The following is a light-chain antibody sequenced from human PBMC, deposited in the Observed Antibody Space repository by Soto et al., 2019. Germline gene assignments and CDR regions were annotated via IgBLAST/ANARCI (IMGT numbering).Light chain of an antibody. J-gene: IGKJ1*01. Sequence: IQMTQSPSTLSGSVGDRVTITCRASQTISSWLAWYQQKPGKAPKLLIYKASTLKSGVPSRFSGSGSGTEFTLTISSLQPDDFATYYCQHSTSYSEPFGQGAKVDIK. CDR2: KAS. CDR3: QHSTSYSEP. V-gene: IGKV1-5*03. CDR1: QTISSW.